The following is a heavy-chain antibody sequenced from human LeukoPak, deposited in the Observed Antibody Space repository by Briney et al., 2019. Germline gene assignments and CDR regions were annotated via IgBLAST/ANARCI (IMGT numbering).Heavy chain of an antibody. CDR2: ISPYNGDT. V-gene: IGHV1-18*04. CDR3: VRDSRAYTFPFDY. Sequence: GASVKVSCKTSGYTFTSYAVGWVRQAPGQGLEWMGWISPYNGDTKYAQNVQGRLTLTTDTSTRTVYMELRSLRSDDTAVYYCVRDSRAYTFPFDYWGQGTLVTVSS. J-gene: IGHJ4*02. D-gene: IGHD2/OR15-2a*01. CDR1: GYTFTSYA.